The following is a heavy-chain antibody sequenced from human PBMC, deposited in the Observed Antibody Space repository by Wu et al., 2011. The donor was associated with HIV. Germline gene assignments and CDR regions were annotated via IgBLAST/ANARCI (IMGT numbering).Heavy chain of an antibody. CDR3: AKTDSPNTLATNGLVY. V-gene: IGHV1-2*02. J-gene: IGHJ4*02. CDR1: GYTFIDYY. D-gene: IGHD1-14*01. Sequence: QVQLVQSGAEVKEPGASVKVSCKASGYTFIDYYMHWVRQAPGQGLEWMGWISPKSGGTNYVQKFRGRVTMTRDTSINTAYMELSRLTSDDTAIYYCAKTDSPNTLATNGLVYWGPGNPGHRLL. CDR2: ISPKSGGT.